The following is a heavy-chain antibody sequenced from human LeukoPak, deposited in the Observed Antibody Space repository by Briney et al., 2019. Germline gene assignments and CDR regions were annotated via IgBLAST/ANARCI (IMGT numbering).Heavy chain of an antibody. CDR2: MYSGGST. V-gene: IGHV3-66*01. CDR1: GFTFSSYS. J-gene: IGHJ4*02. CDR3: ARNPTRRGITAAGDFDY. Sequence: GGSLRLSCAASGFTFSSYSRSWVRQAPGKGLEWVSVMYSGGSTYYADSVKGRFTISRDNSKNTLYLHMNSLRAEDTAVYYCARNPTRRGITAAGDFDYWGQGTLVTVSS. D-gene: IGHD6-13*01.